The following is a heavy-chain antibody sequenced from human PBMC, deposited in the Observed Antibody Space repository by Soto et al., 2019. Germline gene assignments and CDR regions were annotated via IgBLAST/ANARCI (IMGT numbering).Heavy chain of an antibody. CDR1: GGTFSSYA. CDR2: IIPIFGTA. CDR3: ASTDYSNYPSDY. V-gene: IGHV1-69*13. D-gene: IGHD4-4*01. J-gene: IGHJ4*02. Sequence: SVKVSCKASGGTFSSYAISWVRQAPGQGLEWMGGIIPIFGTANYAQKFQGRVTITADESTSTAYMELSSLRSEDTAVYYCASTDYSNYPSDYWGQGTLVTVSS.